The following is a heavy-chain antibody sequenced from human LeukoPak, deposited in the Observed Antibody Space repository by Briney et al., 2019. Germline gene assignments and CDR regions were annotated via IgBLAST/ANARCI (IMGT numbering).Heavy chain of an antibody. CDR3: ARRRDYFDY. V-gene: IGHV3-30-3*01. J-gene: IGHJ4*02. CDR1: GFTFSGYA. Sequence: GGSLRLSCAASGFTFSGYAMHWVRQAPGKGLEWVAVISYDGSNKYYADSVEGRFTISRDNSKNTLYLQMNSLRAEDTAVYYCARRRDYFDYWGQGTLVTVSS. CDR2: ISYDGSNK.